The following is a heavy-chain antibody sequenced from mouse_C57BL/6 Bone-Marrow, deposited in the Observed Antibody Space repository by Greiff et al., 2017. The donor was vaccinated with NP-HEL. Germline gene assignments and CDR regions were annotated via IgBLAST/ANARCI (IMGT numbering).Heavy chain of an antibody. V-gene: IGHV14-1*01. CDR3: TTSFITTVVAEAY. Sequence: VQLQQSGAELVRPGASVKLSCTASGFNIKDYYMHWVKQRPEQGLEWIGRIDPEDGDTEYDPKFQGKATMTADTSSNTAYLQLSSLTSEDTAVYYCTTSFITTVVAEAYWGQGTLVTVSA. CDR2: IDPEDGDT. D-gene: IGHD1-1*01. J-gene: IGHJ3*01. CDR1: GFNIKDYY.